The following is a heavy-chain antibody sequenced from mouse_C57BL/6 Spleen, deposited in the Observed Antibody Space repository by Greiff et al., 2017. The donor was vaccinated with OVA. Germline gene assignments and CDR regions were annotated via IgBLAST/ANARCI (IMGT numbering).Heavy chain of an antibody. D-gene: IGHD1-1*01. CDR1: GYTFTSYW. J-gene: IGHJ2*01. V-gene: IGHV1-52*01. CDR3: ARETTGSSYVFDY. Sequence: QVQLQQPGAELVRPGSSVKLSCKASGYTFTSYWMHWVKQRPIQGLEWIGNIDPSDSETHYNQKFKDKATLTVDKSSSTAYMQLSSLTSEDSAVDYCARETTGSSYVFDYWGQGTTLTVSS. CDR2: IDPSDSET.